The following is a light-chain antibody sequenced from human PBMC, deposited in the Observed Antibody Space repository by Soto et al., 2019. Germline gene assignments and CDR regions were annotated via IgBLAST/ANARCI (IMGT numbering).Light chain of an antibody. Sequence: DIQMTQSPSALSASVGDRVTITCQASQGISSYLAWYQQKPGKAPKLLIYAASTLQSGVPSRFSGSGSGTEFTLTISRLQPDDFATYYCQQYNSYSRTFGPGTKVDIK. CDR1: QGISSY. CDR2: AAS. CDR3: QQYNSYSRT. V-gene: IGKV1-9*01. J-gene: IGKJ1*01.